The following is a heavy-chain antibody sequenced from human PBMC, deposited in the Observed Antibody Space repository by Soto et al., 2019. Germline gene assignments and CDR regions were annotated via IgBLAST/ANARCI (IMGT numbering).Heavy chain of an antibody. CDR1: GFSLSTSGVG. J-gene: IGHJ4*02. Sequence: QITLKESGPTLVRPTQTLTLTCAFSGFSLSTSGVGVGWIRQPPGKALEWLAVIYWEDSKHYSPSLRSRLTITKRTSKNQMVLTNTNMDPMDTGTYYCAHKGPEDWPLDYWGQGTLVTVSS. CDR3: AHKGPEDWPLDY. V-gene: IGHV2-5*02. D-gene: IGHD3-9*01. CDR2: IYWEDSK.